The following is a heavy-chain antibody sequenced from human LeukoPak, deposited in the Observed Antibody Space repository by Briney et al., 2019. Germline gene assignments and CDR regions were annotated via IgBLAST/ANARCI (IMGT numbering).Heavy chain of an antibody. CDR2: IYPGDSDT. V-gene: IGHV5-51*01. Sequence: GESLQISCKGSGYIFTSYWIGWVRQLPGKGLEWMGIIYPGDSDTRYSPSFQGQVTISADKSISTAYLQWSSLKASDTAMYYCARAIIGYCSSTSCYTSVYFQHWGQGTLVTVSS. CDR1: GYIFTSYW. D-gene: IGHD2-2*02. J-gene: IGHJ1*01. CDR3: ARAIIGYCSSTSCYTSVYFQH.